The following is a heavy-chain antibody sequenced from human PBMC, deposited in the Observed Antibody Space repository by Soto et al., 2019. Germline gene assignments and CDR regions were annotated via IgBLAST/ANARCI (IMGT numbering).Heavy chain of an antibody. Sequence: ASVKVSCKASGYTFTSYGISWVRQAPGQRLEWMGWINAGNGNTKYSQKLQGRVTITRDTSASTAYMELSSLRSEDTAVYYCAREPMVRGVAQYYYYYGMDVWGQGTTVTVSS. D-gene: IGHD3-10*01. CDR3: AREPMVRGVAQYYYYYGMDV. CDR1: GYTFTSYG. V-gene: IGHV1-3*01. CDR2: INAGNGNT. J-gene: IGHJ6*02.